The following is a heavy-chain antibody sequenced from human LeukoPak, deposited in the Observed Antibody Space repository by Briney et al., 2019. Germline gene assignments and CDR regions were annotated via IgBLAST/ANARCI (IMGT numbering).Heavy chain of an antibody. V-gene: IGHV5-51*01. J-gene: IGHJ3*02. CDR2: IYPGDSET. Sequence: GESLKISCKGSGYSFTSHWIGWVRQMPGKGLGWMGIIYPGDSETRYSPSFQGQVTISADKSISTAYLQWSSLKASDTAMFYCARSFTATTGIDAFDIWGQGTMVTVSS. D-gene: IGHD6-13*01. CDR1: GYSFTSHW. CDR3: ARSFTATTGIDAFDI.